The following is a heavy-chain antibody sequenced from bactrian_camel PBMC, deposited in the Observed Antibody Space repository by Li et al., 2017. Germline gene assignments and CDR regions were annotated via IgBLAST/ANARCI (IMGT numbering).Heavy chain of an antibody. D-gene: IGHD4*01. V-gene: IGHV3S40*01. J-gene: IGHJ6*01. CDR1: GFTFSSYD. CDR2: INSGGSRT. CDR3: AADSVGPIPTENIEASDFTY. Sequence: DVQLVESGGGPVQAGGSLRLSCAASGFTFSSYDMLWFRQAPGKGLEWVSVINSGGSRTSYVDSVKGRFTISRDNAKNTLYLLLNDLKPEDTAMYYCAADSVGPIPTENIEASDFTYWGQGTQVTVS.